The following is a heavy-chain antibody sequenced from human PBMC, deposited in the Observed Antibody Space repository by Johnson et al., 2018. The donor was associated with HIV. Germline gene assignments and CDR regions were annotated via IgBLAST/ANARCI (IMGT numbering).Heavy chain of an antibody. CDR2: IRYDGSNT. J-gene: IGHJ3*02. CDR1: GFTFSSYG. D-gene: IGHD5-12*01. Sequence: QEQLVESGGGVVQPGGSLRLSCAASGFTFSSYGMHWVRQAPGKGLEWVAFIRYDGSNTYYADSVKGRFTISRNNPKNTLYMQMNSLRAEDTAVYYCAKDQIKRLPVEGAFDIWGQGTMVTVSS. V-gene: IGHV3-30*02. CDR3: AKDQIKRLPVEGAFDI.